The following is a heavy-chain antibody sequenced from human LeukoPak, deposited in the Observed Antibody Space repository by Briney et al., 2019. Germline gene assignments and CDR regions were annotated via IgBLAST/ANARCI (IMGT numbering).Heavy chain of an antibody. Sequence: GGSLRLSCAASGFSVSDYYMSWIRQAPGEGPEWVSHISGNGVTIHYAESVKGRFTISRDNANNSVHLQMSSLRVDDTAVYYCARTLIRYYNLWGRGTLVTVSS. CDR1: GFSVSDYY. D-gene: IGHD3-3*01. V-gene: IGHV3-11*04. J-gene: IGHJ2*01. CDR3: ARTLIRYYNL. CDR2: ISGNGVTI.